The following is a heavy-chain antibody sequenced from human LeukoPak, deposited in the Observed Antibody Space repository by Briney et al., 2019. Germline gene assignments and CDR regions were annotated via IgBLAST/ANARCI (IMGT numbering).Heavy chain of an antibody. CDR2: IIPIFGTA. CDR1: GGTFSSYA. J-gene: IGHJ5*02. V-gene: IGHV1-69*06. Sequence: ASVKVSCKASGGTFSSYAISWVRQAPGQGLEWMGGIIPIFGTANYAQKFQGRVTITADKSTSTAYMELSSLRSEDTAVYYCARVGQWPDNWFDPWGQGTLVTVSS. D-gene: IGHD6-19*01. CDR3: ARVGQWPDNWFDP.